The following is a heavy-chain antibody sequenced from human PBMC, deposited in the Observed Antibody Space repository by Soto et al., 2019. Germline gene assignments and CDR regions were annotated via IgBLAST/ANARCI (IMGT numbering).Heavy chain of an antibody. D-gene: IGHD3-9*01. V-gene: IGHV5-51*01. J-gene: IGHJ4*02. CDR3: ARLLTYYDILTGFRYFDY. CDR2: IYPGDSDT. CDR1: GYSFTSYW. Sequence: GESLKISCKGSGYSFTSYWIGWVRQMPGKGLEWMGIIYPGDSDTRYSPSFQGQVTISADKSISTAYLQWSSLKASDTAMYYCARLLTYYDILTGFRYFDYWGQGTLVTVSS.